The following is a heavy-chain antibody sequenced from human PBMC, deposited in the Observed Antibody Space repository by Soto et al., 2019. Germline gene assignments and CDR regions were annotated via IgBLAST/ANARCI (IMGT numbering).Heavy chain of an antibody. CDR1: GFNVRGYG. J-gene: IGHJ4*02. V-gene: IGHV3-7*01. D-gene: IGHD3-16*01. Sequence: GGSLRLSCAVSGFNVRGYGMSWFRQAPGKGLEWVASIKEDGSEIYYLHSVRGRFSISRNSAGNALHLTMNYLSAEDTGLYFCARDIGFDYVNWGQGTLVTVSS. CDR2: IKEDGSEI. CDR3: ARDIGFDYVN.